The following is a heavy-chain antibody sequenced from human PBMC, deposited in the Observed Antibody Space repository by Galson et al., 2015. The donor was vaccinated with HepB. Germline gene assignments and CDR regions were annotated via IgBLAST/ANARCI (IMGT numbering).Heavy chain of an antibody. D-gene: IGHD2-8*01. CDR3: AREGPHLVLMVYAAFDY. CDR2: INAGNGNT. V-gene: IGHV1-3*01. J-gene: IGHJ4*02. Sequence: SVKVSCKASGYTFTSYAMHWVRQAPGQRLEWMGWINAGNGNTKYSQKFQGRVTITRDTSASTAYMELSSLRSEDTAVYYCAREGPHLVLMVYAAFDYWGQGTLVTVSS. CDR1: GYTFTSYA.